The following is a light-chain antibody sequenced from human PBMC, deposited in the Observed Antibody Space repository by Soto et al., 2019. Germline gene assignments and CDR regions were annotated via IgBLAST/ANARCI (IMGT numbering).Light chain of an antibody. J-gene: IGKJ3*01. CDR2: EAS. CDR3: QQYGSAAFT. CDR1: QSVASSH. V-gene: IGKV3-20*01. Sequence: EIVLTQSPGTLSLSPGERATLSCRASQSVASSHLAWYRQKPGQTPRLLIYEASSRATGIPDRISRSESRTHCTLTISRLEPEDFAVYYCQQYGSAAFTFGPGTKVDIK.